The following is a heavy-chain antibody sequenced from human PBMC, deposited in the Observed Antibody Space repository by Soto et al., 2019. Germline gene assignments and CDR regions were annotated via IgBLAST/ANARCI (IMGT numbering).Heavy chain of an antibody. CDR1: GGSISRGGYY. J-gene: IGHJ4*02. CDR3: ARGGSSSSFDY. V-gene: IGHV4-31*03. D-gene: IGHD6-6*01. Sequence: TLSLTCTVSGGSISRGGYYWSWIRQHPGKGLEWIGYIYYSGSTYYNPSLKSRVTISVDTSKNQFSLKLSSVTAADTAVYYCARGGSSSSFDYSGPATLVTVFS. CDR2: IYYSGST.